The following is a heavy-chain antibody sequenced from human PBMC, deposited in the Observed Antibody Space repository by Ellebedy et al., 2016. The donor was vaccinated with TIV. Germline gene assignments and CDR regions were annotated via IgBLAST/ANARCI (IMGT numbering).Heavy chain of an antibody. CDR2: MNPNTGNR. V-gene: IGHV1-8*01. Sequence: ASVKVSXXASGYIFAAYDVNWVRQAAGQGLEWMGWMNPNTGNRDYAQKFQGRLTITRDASRNIVYMELNGLRPDDTALYYCARSRGYSASDWSGGPFDIWGQGTVITVSS. CDR3: ARSRGYSASDWSGGPFDI. CDR1: GYIFAAYD. J-gene: IGHJ3*02. D-gene: IGHD5-12*01.